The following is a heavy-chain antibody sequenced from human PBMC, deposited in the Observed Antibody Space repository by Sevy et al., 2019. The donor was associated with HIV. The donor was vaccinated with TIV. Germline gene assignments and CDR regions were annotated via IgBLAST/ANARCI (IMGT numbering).Heavy chain of an antibody. D-gene: IGHD4-17*01. CDR2: INTAGSTT. V-gene: IGHV3-74*01. Sequence: GGSLRLSCAASGFTFGSCWMHWVRQAPGKGLMWVSHINTAGSTTNYADSVRGRFTISRDNAKNTLYLQLNSLTAEDTAVYYCARAAYGGNTPLEYWGQGTLVTVSS. CDR1: GFTFGSCW. CDR3: ARAAYGGNTPLEY. J-gene: IGHJ4*02.